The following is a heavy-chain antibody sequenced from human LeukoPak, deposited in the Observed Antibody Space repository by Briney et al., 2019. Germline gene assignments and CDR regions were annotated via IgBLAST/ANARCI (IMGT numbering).Heavy chain of an antibody. D-gene: IGHD3-22*01. Sequence: GGSLRLSCAASGFTFSSYAMHWVRQAPGKGLGWVAVISYDGSNKYYADSVKGRFTISRDNSKNTLYLQMNSLRAEDTAVYYCARKRRAIYDSSGYSDYWGQGTLVTVSS. CDR3: ARKRRAIYDSSGYSDY. CDR2: ISYDGSNK. CDR1: GFTFSSYA. V-gene: IGHV3-30-3*01. J-gene: IGHJ4*02.